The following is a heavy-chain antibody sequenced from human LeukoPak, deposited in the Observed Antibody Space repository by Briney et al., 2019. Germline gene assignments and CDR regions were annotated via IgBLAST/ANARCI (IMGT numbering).Heavy chain of an antibody. CDR1: GGSISSSSYY. CDR3: ARCQHYYDSSGYYDPFDY. V-gene: IGHV4-39*07. D-gene: IGHD3-22*01. J-gene: IGHJ4*02. CDR2: IYYSGST. Sequence: PSETLSLTCTVSGGSISSSSYYWGWIRQPPGKGLEWIGSIYYSGSTHYNPSLKSRVTISVDTSKNQFSLKLSSVTAADTAVYYCARCQHYYDSSGYYDPFDYWGQGTLVTVSS.